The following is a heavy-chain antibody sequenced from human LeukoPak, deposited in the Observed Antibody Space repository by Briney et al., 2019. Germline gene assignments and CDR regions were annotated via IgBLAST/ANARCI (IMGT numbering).Heavy chain of an antibody. J-gene: IGHJ5*02. CDR2: IYWNDDK. Sequence: SGPTLVNPTQTLTLTCTFSGFSLSTSGVGVGWIRQPPGKDLEWLALIYWNDDKRYSPSLKSRLTITKDTSKNQVVLTMTNMDPVDTATYYCARDYDYVWGSYFDPWGQGTLVTVSS. CDR3: ARDYDYVWGSYFDP. D-gene: IGHD3-16*01. CDR1: GFSLSTSGVG. V-gene: IGHV2-5*01.